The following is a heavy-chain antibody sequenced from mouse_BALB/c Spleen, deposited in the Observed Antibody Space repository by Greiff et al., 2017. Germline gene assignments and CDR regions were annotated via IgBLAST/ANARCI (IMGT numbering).Heavy chain of an antibody. J-gene: IGHJ4*01. CDR2: INPSNGGT. V-gene: IGHV1S16*01. D-gene: IGHD2-1*01. CDR1: GYIFTSYW. Sequence: QVQLQQSGAELVRPGASVKLSCKTSGYIFTSYWIHWVKQRPGQGLEWIGGINPSNGGTNFNEKFKSKATLTVDKSSSTAYMQLSSLTSEDSAVYYCTIYSYYYAMDYWGQGTSVTVSS. CDR3: TIYSYYYAMDY.